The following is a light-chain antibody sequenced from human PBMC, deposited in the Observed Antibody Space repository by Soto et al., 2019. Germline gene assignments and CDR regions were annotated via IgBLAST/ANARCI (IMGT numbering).Light chain of an antibody. J-gene: IGLJ2*01. V-gene: IGLV1-44*01. CDR2: TNS. CDR3: AAWDDILNGVV. CDR1: SSNIGSNS. Sequence: QSVLTQPPSASGTPGQRVTISCSGSSSNIGSNSVHWYQQLPGTAPKVLIYTNSQRPSGVPDRFSGSKSGTSASLAIGGLQSEDEANYYCAAWDDILNGVVFGGGTKLTVL.